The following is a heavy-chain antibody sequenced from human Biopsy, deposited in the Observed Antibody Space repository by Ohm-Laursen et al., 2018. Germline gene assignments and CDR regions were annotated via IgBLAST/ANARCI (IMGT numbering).Heavy chain of an antibody. J-gene: IGHJ5*02. CDR3: AREPRIAAVAYFDP. CDR2: IYSSGST. Sequence: PPGTLSLTCTVSGDSISSYYWSWIRQPPGKGLEWIGRIYSSGSTNYNPSLKSRVTMSVDTSKNQFSLILSSMTAADTAVYYCAREPRIAAVAYFDPWGQGTLVTVSS. V-gene: IGHV4-4*07. CDR1: GDSISSYY. D-gene: IGHD6-13*01.